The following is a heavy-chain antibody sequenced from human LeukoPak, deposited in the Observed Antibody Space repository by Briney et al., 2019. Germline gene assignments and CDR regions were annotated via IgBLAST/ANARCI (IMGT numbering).Heavy chain of an antibody. Sequence: ASVKVSCKVSGYTLTEFSMHWVRQAPGKGLEWMGGFDPEDGETIYAQKFLGRVTMTEDTSTDTAYMELSSLRSEDTAVYYCATDLKNRIAAAGTSYGVDYWGQGTLVTVSS. D-gene: IGHD6-13*01. CDR2: FDPEDGET. CDR3: ATDLKNRIAAAGTSYGVDY. CDR1: GYTLTEFS. V-gene: IGHV1-24*01. J-gene: IGHJ4*02.